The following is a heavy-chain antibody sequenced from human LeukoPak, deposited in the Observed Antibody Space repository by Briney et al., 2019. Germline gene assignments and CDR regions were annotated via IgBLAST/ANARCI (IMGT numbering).Heavy chain of an antibody. CDR2: ISYDGSNK. CDR1: GFTFSSYA. Sequence: GGSLRLSCAASGFTFSSYAMHWVRQAPGKGLEWVAVISYDGSNKYYADSVKGRFTISRDNSKNTLYLQMNSLRAEDTAVYYCARDRRVAGMDNWFDPWGQGTLVTVSS. CDR3: ARDRRVAGMDNWFDP. D-gene: IGHD6-19*01. V-gene: IGHV3-30-3*01. J-gene: IGHJ5*02.